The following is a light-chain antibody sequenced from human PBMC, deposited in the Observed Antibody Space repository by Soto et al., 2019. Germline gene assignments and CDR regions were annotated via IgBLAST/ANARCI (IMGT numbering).Light chain of an antibody. CDR3: QQYGSSPYT. Sequence: EIVLKQSPGTLSLSPGERATLSCRASQSISSTYVAWHQHKPGQATRVLIFGASSRATGIPDRFSGSGSGTDFTLTISRLEPEECAVYDCQQYGSSPYTLGQGTKLEIK. CDR1: QSISSTY. V-gene: IGKV3-20*01. J-gene: IGKJ2*01. CDR2: GAS.